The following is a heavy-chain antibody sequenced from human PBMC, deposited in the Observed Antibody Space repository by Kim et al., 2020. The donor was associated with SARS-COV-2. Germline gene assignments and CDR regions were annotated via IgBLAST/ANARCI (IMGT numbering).Heavy chain of an antibody. CDR1: GFTFSSYS. D-gene: IGHD2-21*02. CDR2: ISTSSRTI. J-gene: IGHJ3*02. Sequence: GGSLRLSCAASGFTFSSYSMNWVRQAPGKGLEWAAYISTSSRTIYYADSVKGRFTISRDNAKNSLYLQMNSLRDEDTAVYYCARDGGDWQLDALDIWGQGTTVTVSS. CDR3: ARDGGDWQLDALDI. V-gene: IGHV3-48*02.